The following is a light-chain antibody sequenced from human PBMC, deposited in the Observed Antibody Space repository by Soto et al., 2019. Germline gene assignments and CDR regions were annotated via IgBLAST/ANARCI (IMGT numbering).Light chain of an antibody. CDR3: SSYTSISTYV. CDR1: SSDVGGYNY. V-gene: IGLV2-14*01. J-gene: IGLJ1*01. Sequence: QSVLTQPASVSGSPGQSTTISCTGTSSDVGGYNYVSWYQQHPGKAPKLMIYEVSNRPSGVSNRFSGSKSGNTASLTISGLQAEDEADYYCSSYTSISTYVFGTGTKVTVL. CDR2: EVS.